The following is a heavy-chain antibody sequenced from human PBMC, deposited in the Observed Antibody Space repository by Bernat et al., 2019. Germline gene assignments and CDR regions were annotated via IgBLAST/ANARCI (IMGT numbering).Heavy chain of an antibody. CDR2: IWYDGSNK. CDR3: ASLMSFGESRYYYYGMDV. Sequence: QVQLVESGGGVVQPGRSLRLSCAASGFTFSSYGMHWVRQAPGKGLEWVAVIWYDGSNKYYADSVKGRFTISRDNSKNTLYLQMNSLRAEDTAVYYCASLMSFGESRYYYYGMDVWGQGTTVTVSS. J-gene: IGHJ6*02. CDR1: GFTFSSYG. D-gene: IGHD3-10*01. V-gene: IGHV3-33*01.